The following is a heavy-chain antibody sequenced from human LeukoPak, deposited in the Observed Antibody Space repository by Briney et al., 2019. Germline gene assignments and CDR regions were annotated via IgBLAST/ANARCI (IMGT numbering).Heavy chain of an antibody. CDR3: AIAVGDLGNILTGYPYHFDY. CDR2: IYYSGST. J-gene: IGHJ4*02. CDR1: AGSVSSYY. D-gene: IGHD3-9*01. V-gene: IGHV4-59*02. Sequence: SETLSLTCTVSAGSVSSYYWSWIRQPPGKGLEWNGYIYYSGSTNYNPSLKSRVTISVDTSKNQFSLKLSSVTAADTAVYYCAIAVGDLGNILTGYPYHFDYWGQGTLVTVSS.